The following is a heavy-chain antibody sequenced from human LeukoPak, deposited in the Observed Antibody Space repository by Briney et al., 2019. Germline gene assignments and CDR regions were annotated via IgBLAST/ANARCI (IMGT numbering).Heavy chain of an antibody. V-gene: IGHV4-61*02. D-gene: IGHD5-18*01. J-gene: IGHJ4*02. Sequence: SETLSLTCTVSGNSISSGDYYWRWIRQPAGKGLEWIGRIYTSGSTTYNPSLKSRVTISGDTSENQFSLRLSSVTAADTAVYYCARDYDFNSYAIDYWGQGTLVTVSS. CDR2: IYTSGST. CDR3: ARDYDFNSYAIDY. CDR1: GNSISSGDYY.